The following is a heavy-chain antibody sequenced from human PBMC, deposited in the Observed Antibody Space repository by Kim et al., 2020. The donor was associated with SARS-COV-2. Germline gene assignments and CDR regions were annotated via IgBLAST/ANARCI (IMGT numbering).Heavy chain of an antibody. CDR1: GFTFSSYA. J-gene: IGHJ4*02. Sequence: GGSLRLSCAASGFTFSSYAIHWVRQAPGKGVEWVAVVSYDGSNKYYADSVKGRFTISRDNSKNTVYLQMNSLRAEDTAVYYCARGVGGTVTTFTALNYFDDWGQGTLVTVSS. D-gene: IGHD4-17*01. CDR2: VSYDGSNK. V-gene: IGHV3-30-3*01. CDR3: ARGVGGTVTTFTALNYFDD.